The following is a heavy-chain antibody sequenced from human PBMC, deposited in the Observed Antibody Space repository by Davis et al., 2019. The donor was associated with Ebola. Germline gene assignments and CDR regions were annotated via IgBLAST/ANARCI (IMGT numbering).Heavy chain of an antibody. D-gene: IGHD4-11*01. V-gene: IGHV3-49*04. Sequence: PGGSLRLSCTASGFTFGDYAMSWVRQAPGKGLEWVGFIRSKAYGGTTEYAASVKGRFTISRDDSKSIAYLQMNSLKTEDTAVYYCTRDYDYHYYYYYYGMDVWGQGTTVTVSS. J-gene: IGHJ6*02. CDR3: TRDYDYHYYYYYYGMDV. CDR2: IRSKAYGGTT. CDR1: GFTFGDYA.